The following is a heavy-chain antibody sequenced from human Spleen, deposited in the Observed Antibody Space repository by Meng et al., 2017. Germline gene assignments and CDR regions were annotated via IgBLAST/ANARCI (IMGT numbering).Heavy chain of an antibody. CDR2: IWYDGSKK. V-gene: IGHV3-33*01. CDR3: ARDLGYCSGGSCYQSPFDY. J-gene: IGHJ4*02. D-gene: IGHD2-15*01. CDR1: GFTFSSFG. Sequence: GESLKISCAASGFTFSSFGMHWVRQAPGKGLEWVAVIWYDGSKKYYGDSVKGRFTISRGNSKNTLYLQMNSLRAEDTAVYYCARDLGYCSGGSCYQSPFDYWGQGTVVTVSS.